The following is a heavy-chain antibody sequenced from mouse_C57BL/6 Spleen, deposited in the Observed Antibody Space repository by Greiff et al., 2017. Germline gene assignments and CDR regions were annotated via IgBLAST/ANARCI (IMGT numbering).Heavy chain of an antibody. CDR3: ARSGDPAWFAY. Sequence: QVQLQQPGAELVRPGSSVKLSCKASGYTFTSYWMHWVKQRPIQGLEWIGNIDPSDSETHYNQKFKDKATLTVDKSSSTAYMQLSSLTSEDSAVYYCARSGDPAWFAYWGQGTLVTVSA. J-gene: IGHJ3*01. CDR1: GYTFTSYW. V-gene: IGHV1-52*01. CDR2: IDPSDSET.